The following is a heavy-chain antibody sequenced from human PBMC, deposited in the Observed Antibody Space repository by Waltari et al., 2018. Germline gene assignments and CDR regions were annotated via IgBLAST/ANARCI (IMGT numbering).Heavy chain of an antibody. J-gene: IGHJ2*01. CDR2: IYTSGST. D-gene: IGHD6-19*01. Sequence: QVQLQESGPGLVKPSETLSLTCTVSGGSISSYYWSWIRQPAGQGLEWIGRIYTSGSTNYNPSLKSRVTMSVDTSKNQFSLKLSSVTAADTAVYYCARDQPIAVAGTGFWYFDLWGRGTLVTVSS. CDR1: GGSISSYY. CDR3: ARDQPIAVAGTGFWYFDL. V-gene: IGHV4-4*07.